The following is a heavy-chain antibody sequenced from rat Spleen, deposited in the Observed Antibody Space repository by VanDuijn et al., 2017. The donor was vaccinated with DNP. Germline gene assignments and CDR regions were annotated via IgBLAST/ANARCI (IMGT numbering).Heavy chain of an antibody. CDR3: ARSPETSYIYFPWAY. CDR1: GFSLTSYN. J-gene: IGHJ3*01. Sequence: QVQLKESGPGLVQPSQTLSLTCTVAGFSLTSYNVHWVRQPPGKGLEWMGLIGNNGGTRYNSVLKSRLRITKDTSKSQVFLKMNSLQTEDTATYYCARSPETSYIYFPWAYWGQGTLVIVSS. CDR2: IGNNGGT. D-gene: IGHD1-2*01. V-gene: IGHV2-41*01.